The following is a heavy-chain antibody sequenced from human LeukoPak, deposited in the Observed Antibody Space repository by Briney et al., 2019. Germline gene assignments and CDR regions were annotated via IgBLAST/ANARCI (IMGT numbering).Heavy chain of an antibody. CDR2: ISSSGSTI. V-gene: IGHV3-11*04. J-gene: IGHJ4*02. CDR1: GFTFSDYY. Sequence: GGSLRLSCAASGFTFSDYYMSWIRQAPGKGLEWVSYISSSGSTIYYADSVKGRFTISRDNAMNSLYLQMNSLRAEDTAVYYCARGPSLITFGGVIPEFDYWGQGTLVTVSS. D-gene: IGHD3-16*02. CDR3: ARGPSLITFGGVIPEFDY.